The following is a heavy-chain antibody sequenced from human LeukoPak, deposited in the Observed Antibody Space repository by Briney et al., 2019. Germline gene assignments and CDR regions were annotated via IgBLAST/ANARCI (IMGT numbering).Heavy chain of an antibody. J-gene: IGHJ4*02. D-gene: IGHD3-22*01. CDR3: VTYYFDSSGPKKNY. Sequence: PSETLSLTCAVYGGSFSGYYWSWIRQPPGKGLEWIGEINHSGSTNYNPSLKSRVTISVDTSKKQFSLKLSSVAAADTAVYYCVTYYFDSSGPKKNYWGQGTLVTVSS. CDR2: INHSGST. CDR1: GGSFSGYY. V-gene: IGHV4-34*01.